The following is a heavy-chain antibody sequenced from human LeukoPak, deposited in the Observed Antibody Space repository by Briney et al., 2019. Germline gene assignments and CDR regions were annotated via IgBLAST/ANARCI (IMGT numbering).Heavy chain of an antibody. CDR1: GGSISSYY. CDR2: ISYSGST. J-gene: IGHJ5*02. Sequence: SGTLSLTCTVSGGSISSYYWSWIRQPPGEGLELIGYISYSGSTNYNPSLKSRVTISIDTSKNQFSLNLSSVTAADTAVYYCARDQGSWWFGPWGQGTLVTVSS. CDR3: ARDQGSWWFGP. V-gene: IGHV4-59*01. D-gene: IGHD1-26*01.